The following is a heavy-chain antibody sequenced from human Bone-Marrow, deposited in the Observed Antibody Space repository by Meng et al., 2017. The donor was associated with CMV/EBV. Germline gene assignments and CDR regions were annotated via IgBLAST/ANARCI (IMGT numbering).Heavy chain of an antibody. D-gene: IGHD3-22*01. CDR3: ARRYYDSEGYYFDY. CDR1: GFTFSDYY. J-gene: IGHJ4*01. V-gene: IGHV3-11*04. Sequence: GESLKISCAAPGFTFSDYYMSWIRQAPGKGLEWVSYISSSGSTIYYADSVKGRFTISRDNAKNSLYLQMNSLRAEDTAVYYCARRYYDSEGYYFDYWGHGTRVTVSS. CDR2: ISSSGSTI.